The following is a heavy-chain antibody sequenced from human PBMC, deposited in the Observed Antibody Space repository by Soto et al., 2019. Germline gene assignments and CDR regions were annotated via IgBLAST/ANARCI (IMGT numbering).Heavy chain of an antibody. CDR3: ARAISGYVT. J-gene: IGHJ5*02. V-gene: IGHV1-3*04. D-gene: IGHD5-12*01. CDR1: GITSTTYA. Sequence: QVQLVQSGAEVKKPGASVKVSCKASGITSTTYAIHWVRQAPGQGLEWMGWINTGNGNTRYSPRFLGTVSLTTDTSASTASMDLSSLTSEDTAVYYCARAISGYVTWGQGTLITVSS. CDR2: INTGNGNT.